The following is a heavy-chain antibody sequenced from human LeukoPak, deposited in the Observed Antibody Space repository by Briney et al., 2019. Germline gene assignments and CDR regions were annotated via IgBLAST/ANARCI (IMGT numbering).Heavy chain of an antibody. Sequence: GGSLSLTCAASGFTFSNYAMNWIRQAPGKGLEWVSAINASGGSTYYEDSVKGRLIITREKSNNTLYMQMNSLRADDTAAYFFARDEDVTVADFGLILVAGHIGGQGTMVTVSS. D-gene: IGHD2/OR15-2a*01. CDR1: GFTFSNYA. CDR2: INASGGST. V-gene: IGHV3-23*02. J-gene: IGHJ3*01. CDR3: ARDEDVTVADFGLILVAGHI.